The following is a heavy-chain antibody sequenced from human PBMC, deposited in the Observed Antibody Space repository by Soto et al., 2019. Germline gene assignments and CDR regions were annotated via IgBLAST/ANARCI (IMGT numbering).Heavy chain of an antibody. V-gene: IGHV2-5*02. Sequence: QITLKESGPTLVKPTQTLTLTCTFSGFSLSTSGVSVGWIRQPPGKALECLALTYWDGAERYSPSLKSRLTITKDTSKNQVVLTVTNMDPVDTATYYCAHASYSSGWYGFDYWGQGTLVTVSS. D-gene: IGHD6-19*01. J-gene: IGHJ4*02. CDR2: TYWDGAE. CDR1: GFSLSTSGVS. CDR3: AHASYSSGWYGFDY.